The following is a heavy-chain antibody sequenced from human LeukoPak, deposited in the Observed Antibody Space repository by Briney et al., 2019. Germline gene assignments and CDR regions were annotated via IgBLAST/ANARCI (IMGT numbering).Heavy chain of an antibody. CDR1: GFTFSSYS. D-gene: IGHD4-23*01. CDR2: ISSSSTTI. CDR3: ATNPYGGHYLDY. V-gene: IGHV3-48*02. J-gene: IGHJ4*02. Sequence: GGSLRLSCAASGFTFSSYSMNWVRQAPGKGLEWVSFISSSSTTIDDADSVKGRFTVSRDNAKNSLYLQMNSLRDEDTAVYYCATNPYGGHYLDYWGQGTLVTVSS.